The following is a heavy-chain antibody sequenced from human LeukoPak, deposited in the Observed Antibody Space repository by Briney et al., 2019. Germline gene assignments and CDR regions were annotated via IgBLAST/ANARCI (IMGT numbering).Heavy chain of an antibody. Sequence: GGSLRLSCATSGFTFTTYEMNWVRQASGKGLEWVSYTTSSGDIKTYADPVKGRFTMSRDDAKNSVYLQMNSLRPEDTAVYYCARDIYGDEDFDYWGQGTLVSVSS. CDR3: ARDIYGDEDFDY. D-gene: IGHD3-10*01. J-gene: IGHJ4*02. V-gene: IGHV3-48*03. CDR2: TTSSGDIK. CDR1: GFTFTTYE.